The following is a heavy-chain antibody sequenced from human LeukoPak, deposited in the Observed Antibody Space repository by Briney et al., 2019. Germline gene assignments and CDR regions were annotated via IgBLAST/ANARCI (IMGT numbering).Heavy chain of an antibody. CDR2: ISAYNGNT. V-gene: IGHV1-18*01. D-gene: IGHD3-22*01. CDR3: ARSITVIVVGAFDI. CDR1: GYTFTSYG. J-gene: IGHJ3*02. Sequence: ASVKVSCKASGYTFTSYGTSWVRQAPGQGLDWMGWISAYNGNTNYAQKLQGRVTMTTDTSTSTAYMELRSLRSDDTAVYYCARSITVIVVGAFDIWGQGTMVTVSS.